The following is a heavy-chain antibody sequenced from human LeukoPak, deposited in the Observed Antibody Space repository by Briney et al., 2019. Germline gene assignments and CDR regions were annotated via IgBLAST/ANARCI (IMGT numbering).Heavy chain of an antibody. J-gene: IGHJ3*02. Sequence: GGSLRLSCAASGFTFSSYGMHWVRQAPGKGLEWLAVIYSDGNKNYYADSVKGRFTISRDNSKNTLYLQMNSLRAEDTAVYYCARAKIVVVINDAFDIWGQGTMVTVSS. V-gene: IGHV3-30*03. CDR1: GFTFSSYG. CDR2: IYSDGNKN. CDR3: ARAKIVVVINDAFDI. D-gene: IGHD3-22*01.